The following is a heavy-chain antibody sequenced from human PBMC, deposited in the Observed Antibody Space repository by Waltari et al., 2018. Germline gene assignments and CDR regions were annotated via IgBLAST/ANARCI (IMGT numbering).Heavy chain of an antibody. CDR3: ARDQWFAFDI. D-gene: IGHD3-22*01. CDR1: GSTLGSYG. CDR2: TKKDGVKE. J-gene: IGHJ3*02. Sequence: EVQLVESGGGLVQAGGSLRLSCEASGSTLGSYGVSWVRQPPGKGREGVDNTKKDGVKEYHVDYVRGRLTISRDNAKISLYLQMNSLRPEDTAVYYCARDQWFAFDIWGQGTMVTVSS. V-gene: IGHV3-7*01.